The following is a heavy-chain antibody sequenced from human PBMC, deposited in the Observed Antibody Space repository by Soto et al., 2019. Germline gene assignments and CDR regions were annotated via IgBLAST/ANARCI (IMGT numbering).Heavy chain of an antibody. Sequence: QVQLVESGGGVVQPGRSLRLSCAASGFTFSNYGMHWVRQAPGEGLEWVTFISYDGSNKNYAESVKGRFTISRDNSMDTMYLLMSGLSTEDTAVYYCWSHRDWFDPWGQGTLVTVSS. CDR3: WSHRDWFDP. CDR1: GFTFSNYG. V-gene: IGHV3-30*03. CDR2: ISYDGSNK. J-gene: IGHJ5*02.